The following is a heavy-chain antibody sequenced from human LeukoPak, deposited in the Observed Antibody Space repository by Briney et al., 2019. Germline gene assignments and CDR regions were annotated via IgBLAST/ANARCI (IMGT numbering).Heavy chain of an antibody. V-gene: IGHV3-48*04. Sequence: GGSLRLSCAASGFTFSSYTMNWVRQAPGKGLEWVSYISSSSSSINYAGSVKGRFTISRDNAKNSLYLQMNSLRTEDTAVYYCAREPERWQSDWGRGPLVTVSS. D-gene: IGHD5-24*01. CDR1: GFTFSSYT. J-gene: IGHJ4*02. CDR2: ISSSSSSI. CDR3: AREPERWQSD.